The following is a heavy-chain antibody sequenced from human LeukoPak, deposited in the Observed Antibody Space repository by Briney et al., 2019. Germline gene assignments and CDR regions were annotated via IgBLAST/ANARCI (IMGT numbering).Heavy chain of an antibody. J-gene: IGHJ3*02. V-gene: IGHV4-31*03. Sequence: SETLSLTCTVSGGSISSGGYYWSWIRQHPGKGLEWIGYIYYSGSTYNNPSLKSRVTISVDTSKNQFSLKLSSVTAADTAVYYCASGIVGATDAFDIWGQGTMVTVSS. CDR3: ASGIVGATDAFDI. CDR2: IYYSGST. CDR1: GGSISSGGYY. D-gene: IGHD1-26*01.